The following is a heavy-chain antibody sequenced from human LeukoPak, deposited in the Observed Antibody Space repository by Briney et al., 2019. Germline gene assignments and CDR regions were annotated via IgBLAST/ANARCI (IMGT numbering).Heavy chain of an antibody. J-gene: IGHJ6*02. Sequence: SETLSLTCTVSGGSISSYYWSWIRQPPGKGLEWIGYIYYSGSTNYNPSLKSRVTISVDTSKNQFSLKLSSVTAADTAVYYCARGPSSGYCSGGSCYPYVRRKQNYYGMDVWGQGTTVTVSS. CDR1: GGSISSYY. CDR2: IYYSGST. CDR3: ARGPSSGYCSGGSCYPYVRRKQNYYGMDV. D-gene: IGHD2-15*01. V-gene: IGHV4-59*12.